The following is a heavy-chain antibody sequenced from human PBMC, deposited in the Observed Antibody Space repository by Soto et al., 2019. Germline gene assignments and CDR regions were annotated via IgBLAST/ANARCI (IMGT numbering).Heavy chain of an antibody. V-gene: IGHV4-61*08. J-gene: IGHJ3*01. CDR2: LHGSGSA. CDR1: GGSISSDDYY. CDR3: ATNFGV. Sequence: QVQLQESCPGLVKPSKTLSLTCTVSGGSISSDDYYWNWFRQPPGKGLEWIGYLHGSGSAYYNPSLKSRATISAAPSNIQFSLKLTSVTVADTAVYYCATNFGVWGQGTVVTVPP.